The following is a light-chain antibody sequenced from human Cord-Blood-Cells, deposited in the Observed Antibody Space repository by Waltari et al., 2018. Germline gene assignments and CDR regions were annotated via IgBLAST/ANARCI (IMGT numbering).Light chain of an antibody. CDR1: SSDVGGYNY. V-gene: IGLV2-14*01. CDR3: SSYTSSSTWV. Sequence: QSALTQPASVSGYPGQSITISCTGTSSDVGGYNYVSWYQQHPGKAPKLMIYDVSNRPSGVSNRFSGSKSGNTASLTISGLQADDEADYYCSSYTSSSTWVFGGGTKLTVL. J-gene: IGLJ3*02. CDR2: DVS.